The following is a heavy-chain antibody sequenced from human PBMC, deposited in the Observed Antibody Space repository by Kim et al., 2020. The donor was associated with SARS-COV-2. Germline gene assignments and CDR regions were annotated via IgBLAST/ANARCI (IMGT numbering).Heavy chain of an antibody. CDR2: IYPGDSDT. V-gene: IGHV5-51*01. CDR3: ARQGGYSSGWYPYTTYYYGMDV. Sequence: GESLKISCKGSGYSFTSYWIGWVRQMPGKGLEWMGIIYPGDSDTRYSPSFQGQVTISADKSISTAYLQWSSLKASDTAMYYCARQGGYSSGWYPYTTYYYGMDVWGQGTTVTVSS. CDR1: GYSFTSYW. J-gene: IGHJ6*02. D-gene: IGHD6-19*01.